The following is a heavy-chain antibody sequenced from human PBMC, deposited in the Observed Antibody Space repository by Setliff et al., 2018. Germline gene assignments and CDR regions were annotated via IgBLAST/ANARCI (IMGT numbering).Heavy chain of an antibody. J-gene: IGHJ2*01. Sequence: SETLSLTCTVSGGSISSYYWSWIRQPPGKGLEWIGYIYYSGSTYYNPSLKSRVTISVDTSKNQFSLKLSSVTAADTAVYYCAREYIQLWSRSLWGYFDLWGRGTLVTVSS. CDR1: GGSISSYY. D-gene: IGHD5-18*01. CDR3: AREYIQLWSRSLWGYFDL. CDR2: IYYSGST. V-gene: IGHV4-59*12.